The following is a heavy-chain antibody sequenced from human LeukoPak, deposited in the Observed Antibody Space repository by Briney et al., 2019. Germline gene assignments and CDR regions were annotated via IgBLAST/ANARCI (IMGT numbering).Heavy chain of an antibody. J-gene: IGHJ3*02. Sequence: PGGSLRLSCAASGFTVGNAWMSWVRQAPGKGLEWVGRVKSKSPGGTSDYAAVVKGRSTISRDDSENTLYLQMNSLKTEDTGVYYCAASTVSGGFDIWGQGTMVTVSS. CDR2: VKSKSPGGTS. CDR1: GFTVGNAW. CDR3: AASTVSGGFDI. D-gene: IGHD1-14*01. V-gene: IGHV3-15*05.